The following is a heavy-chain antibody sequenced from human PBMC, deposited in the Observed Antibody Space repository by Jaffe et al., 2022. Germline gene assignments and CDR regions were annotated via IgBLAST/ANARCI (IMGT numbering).Heavy chain of an antibody. Sequence: EVQLVESGGGLVQPGRSLRLSCTASGFTFGDYAMSWVRQAPGKGLEWVGFIRSKAYGGTTEYAASVKGRFTISRDDSKSIAYLQMNSLKTEDTAVYYCTRDSTTVTYVPTVYNWFDPWGQGTLVTVSS. J-gene: IGHJ5*02. CDR2: IRSKAYGGTT. V-gene: IGHV3-49*04. CDR3: TRDSTTVTYVPTVYNWFDP. CDR1: GFTFGDYA. D-gene: IGHD4-17*01.